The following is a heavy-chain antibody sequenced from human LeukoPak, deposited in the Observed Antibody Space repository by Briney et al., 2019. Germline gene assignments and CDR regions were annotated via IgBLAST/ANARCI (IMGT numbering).Heavy chain of an antibody. V-gene: IGHV3-30*03. D-gene: IGHD3-10*01. CDR3: ARDLAPVVRASPMGY. J-gene: IGHJ4*02. Sequence: PGGSLRLSCAASGFTFSTYGMHWVRQAPGKGLEWVALITYDGYYKYYSDSVKGRFPISSDTSKNTLSLQMNSLRAEDTAVYYCARDLAPVVRASPMGYWGQGTLVTVSS. CDR2: ITYDGYYK. CDR1: GFTFSTYG.